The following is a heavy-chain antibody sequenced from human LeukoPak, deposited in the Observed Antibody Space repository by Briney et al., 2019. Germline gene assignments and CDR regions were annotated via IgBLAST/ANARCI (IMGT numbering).Heavy chain of an antibody. Sequence: GGSLRLSCAGSGFIFNNYAMHWVRQPPGKGLEWVSGISWNSGSIDYADSVKGRFTISRDNAKNSPYLRMNSLRVEDTAFYYCAKGNRRHYTSGPNPDSLHWGQGALVTVSS. CDR3: AKGNRRHYTSGPNPDSLH. CDR1: GFIFNNYA. V-gene: IGHV3-9*01. D-gene: IGHD6-19*01. CDR2: ISWNSGSI. J-gene: IGHJ4*02.